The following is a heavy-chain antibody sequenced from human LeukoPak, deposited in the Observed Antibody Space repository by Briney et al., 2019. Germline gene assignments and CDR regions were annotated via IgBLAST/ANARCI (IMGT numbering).Heavy chain of an antibody. V-gene: IGHV1-18*04. D-gene: IGHD2-2*01. J-gene: IGHJ4*02. CDR1: GYTFTAYY. CDR3: ARGLGYCSSTSCRDY. CDR2: ISAYNGNT. Sequence: ASVKVSCKASGYTFTAYYMHWVRQAPGQGLEWMGWISAYNGNTNYAQKLQGRVTMTTDTSTSTAYMELRSLRSDDTAVYYCARGLGYCSSTSCRDYWGQGTLVTVSS.